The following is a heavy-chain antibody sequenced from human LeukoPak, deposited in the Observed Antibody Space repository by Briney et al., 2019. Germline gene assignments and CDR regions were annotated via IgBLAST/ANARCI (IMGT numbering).Heavy chain of an antibody. D-gene: IGHD6-13*01. CDR3: AGSWDSSSRFDP. Sequence: NPSETLSLTCTVSGGSISSSSYYWGWIRQPPGKGLEWIGTIYYSGNTYYNPSLKSRVTISVDTSKNQFSLKLSSVTAADTAVYYCAGSWDSSSRFDPWGQGTLVTVSS. J-gene: IGHJ5*02. CDR2: IYYSGNT. V-gene: IGHV4-39*01. CDR1: GGSISSSSYY.